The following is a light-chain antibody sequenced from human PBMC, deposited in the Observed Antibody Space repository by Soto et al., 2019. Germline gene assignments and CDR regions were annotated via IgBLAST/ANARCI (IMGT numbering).Light chain of an antibody. J-gene: IGKJ1*01. Sequence: EIVLTQSPGTLSLSPGERATLSCRASQSIASNYLAWYQQKPGQAPRLLIYGASSRATGIPDRFSGSGSGTDFSLTISRLEPEDFAVSYCQQYGSSPGTFGQGTKVEIK. CDR3: QQYGSSPGT. V-gene: IGKV3-20*01. CDR2: GAS. CDR1: QSIASNY.